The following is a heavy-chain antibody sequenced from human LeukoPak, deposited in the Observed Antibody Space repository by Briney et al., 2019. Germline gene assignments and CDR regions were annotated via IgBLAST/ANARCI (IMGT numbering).Heavy chain of an antibody. D-gene: IGHD3-16*01. CDR2: ISSSGSTI. V-gene: IGHV3-48*03. CDR3: ARDFAGDNDY. J-gene: IGHJ4*02. Sequence: QPGGSLRLSCAASGFIFSSYEMNWVRQAPGKGLEWVSYISSSGSTIYYADSVKGRFTISRDNAKNSLYLQMNSLRAEDTAVYYCARDFAGDNDYWGQGTLVTVSS. CDR1: GFIFSSYE.